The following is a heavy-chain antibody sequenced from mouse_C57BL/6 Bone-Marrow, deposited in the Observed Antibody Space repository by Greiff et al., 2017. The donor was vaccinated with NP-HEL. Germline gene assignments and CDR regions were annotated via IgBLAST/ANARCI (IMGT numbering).Heavy chain of an antibody. CDR1: GYAFTNYL. Sequence: VQLVESGAELVRPGTSVKVSCKASGYAFTNYLIEWVKQRPGQGLEWIGVINPGSGGTNYNEKFKGKATLTADKSSSTAYMQLSSLTSEDSAVYFCARGADYWGQGTTLTVSS. V-gene: IGHV1-54*01. CDR3: ARGADY. CDR2: INPGSGGT. J-gene: IGHJ2*01.